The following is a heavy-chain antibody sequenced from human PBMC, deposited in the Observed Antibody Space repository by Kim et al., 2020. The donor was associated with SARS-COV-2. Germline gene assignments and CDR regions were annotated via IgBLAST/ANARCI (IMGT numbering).Heavy chain of an antibody. J-gene: IGHJ4*02. CDR2: LNPTSGDT. V-gene: IGHV1-46*01. Sequence: ASVKVSCKASGYTFTTYYIHWVRQAPGQGLEWMGILNPTSGDTIYAQKFQGRVTMTRDTSTSTVYMELSSLRSEDTAIYYCARDHGNGYSYFDYWGQGTLVTVSS. CDR3: ARDHGNGYSYFDY. D-gene: IGHD5-18*01. CDR1: GYTFTTYY.